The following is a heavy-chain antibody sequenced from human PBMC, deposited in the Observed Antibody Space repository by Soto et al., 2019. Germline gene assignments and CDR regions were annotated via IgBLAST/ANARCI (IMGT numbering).Heavy chain of an antibody. CDR3: ARGLFAARYYYYYGMDV. Sequence: ASVKVSCKASGGTFSSYAISWVRQAPGQGLEWMGGIIPIFGTANYAQKFQGRVTITADESTSTAYMELSSLRSEDTAVYYCARGLFAARYYYYYGMDVWGQGTTVTVSS. V-gene: IGHV1-69*13. J-gene: IGHJ6*02. CDR2: IIPIFGTA. CDR1: GGTFSSYA. D-gene: IGHD6-6*01.